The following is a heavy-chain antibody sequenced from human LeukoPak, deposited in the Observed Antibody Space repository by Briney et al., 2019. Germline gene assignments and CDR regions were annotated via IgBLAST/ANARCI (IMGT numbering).Heavy chain of an antibody. CDR2: IIEKGNA. V-gene: IGHV4-34*01. CDR3: ARGYYPPRWYFDL. J-gene: IGHJ2*01. CDR1: GGSFSSYS. D-gene: IGHD3-10*01. Sequence: PSETLSLTCALSGGSFSSYSWSWAWLRQTPEKGLEWIGKIIEKGNANYNPSLKSRVTIDQDTSKNQFSLKLTSMTAADTAMYYCARGYYPPRWYFDLWGRGTLVTVSS.